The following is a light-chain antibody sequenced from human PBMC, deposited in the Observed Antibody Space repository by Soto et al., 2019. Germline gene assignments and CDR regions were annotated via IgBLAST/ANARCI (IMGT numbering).Light chain of an antibody. V-gene: IGLV2-14*03. CDR3: LSYTTISTYV. Sequence: QSALTQPASVSGSPGQSITISCTGTSSDVGGYNYVSWYQQHPGKALKLMISDVSNRPSGVSNRFSASKSGNTASLTISGLQTEDEADYYCLSYTTISTYVFGTGTQLTVL. CDR1: SSDVGGYNY. J-gene: IGLJ1*01. CDR2: DVS.